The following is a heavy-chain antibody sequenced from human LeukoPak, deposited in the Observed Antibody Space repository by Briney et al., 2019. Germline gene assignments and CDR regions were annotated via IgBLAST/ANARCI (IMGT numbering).Heavy chain of an antibody. CDR1: GYTFTSYG. J-gene: IGHJ4*02. CDR2: ISPYNGGT. V-gene: IGHV1-18*01. CDR3: TRDPYTGTYYQEGDFDF. D-gene: IGHD1-26*01. Sequence: PGASVKVSCKASGYTFTSYGISWVRQAPGQGLEWMGWISPYNGGTDYSRKFQGRLTMTTDTSTSSAYMELRSLRSDDTAVYYCTRDPYTGTYYQEGDFDFWGQGTLVTVSS.